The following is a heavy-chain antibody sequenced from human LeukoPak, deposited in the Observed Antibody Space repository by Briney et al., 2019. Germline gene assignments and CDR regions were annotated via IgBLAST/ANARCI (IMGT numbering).Heavy chain of an antibody. D-gene: IGHD1-26*01. CDR1: GDSISSYY. CDR3: ASLKYSGTYYVDF. CDR2: VHNSGST. J-gene: IGHJ4*02. Sequence: SETLSLTCIVSGDSISSYYWSWVRKPTGKGLEWIGYVHNSGSTNYNPSLKSRVTISVDTSKKQFFLRLASMTAADTAVYYCASLKYSGTYYVDFWGPGTLVTVSS. V-gene: IGHV4-59*01.